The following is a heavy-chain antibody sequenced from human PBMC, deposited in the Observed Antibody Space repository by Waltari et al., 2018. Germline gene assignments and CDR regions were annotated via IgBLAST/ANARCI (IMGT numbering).Heavy chain of an antibody. CDR2: INHSGST. J-gene: IGHJ4*02. CDR3: ARGRGSSYDFWSGYNY. D-gene: IGHD3-3*01. V-gene: IGHV4-34*01. Sequence: QVQLQQWGAGLLKPSETLSLTCAVYGGSFSGYYWSWLRPTPGKGLEWIGEINHSGSTNYNPSLKSRVNISVDTSKNQFSLKLSSVTAADTAVYYCARGRGSSYDFWSGYNYWGQGTLVTVSS. CDR1: GGSFSGYY.